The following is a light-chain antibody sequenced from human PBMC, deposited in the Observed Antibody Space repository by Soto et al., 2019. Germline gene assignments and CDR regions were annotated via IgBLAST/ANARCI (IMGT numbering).Light chain of an antibody. Sequence: NFMLTHPHSVSETPGKTVTISCTRSSGSIASNYVQWYQQRPGSVPTTVIYEGNQRPSGVPDRFSGSTDGSSNSASLTISGLQTEDEADYYCQSYDSSTVVFGGGTKLTVL. CDR2: EGN. CDR3: QSYDSSTVV. J-gene: IGLJ2*01. V-gene: IGLV6-57*04. CDR1: SGSIASNY.